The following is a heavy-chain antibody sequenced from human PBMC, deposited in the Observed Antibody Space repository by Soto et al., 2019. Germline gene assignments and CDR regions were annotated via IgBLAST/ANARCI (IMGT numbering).Heavy chain of an antibody. CDR1: GGSISNYY. CDR3: ARGYDPFDY. V-gene: IGHV4-59*08. J-gene: IGHJ4*02. CDR2: IHYSGST. D-gene: IGHD6-13*01. Sequence: SETLSLTCPVSGGSISNYYLSWIRQPPGKGLEWIGYIHYSGSTNYNPSLKSRVTISVDTSKNQFSVKLTSVTATDTAVYYCARGYDPFDYWGQGTLVTVSS.